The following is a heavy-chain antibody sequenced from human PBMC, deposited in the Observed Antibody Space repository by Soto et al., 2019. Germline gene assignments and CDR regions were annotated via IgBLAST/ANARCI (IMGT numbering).Heavy chain of an antibody. J-gene: IGHJ6*02. CDR1: GGSMSSFS. Sequence: PSETLSLTCAVSGGSMSSFSWSWIRQPPGKGLEFIGSISHSGRSEYNPSLKNRIILSVDVSKNQFSLNLKSMKVADTAVYYCARVAMENYPDMWRGSTSSALDVWGQGTTVTVYS. CDR2: ISHSGRS. D-gene: IGHD3-9*01. V-gene: IGHV4-59*13. CDR3: ARVAMENYPDMWRGSTSSALDV.